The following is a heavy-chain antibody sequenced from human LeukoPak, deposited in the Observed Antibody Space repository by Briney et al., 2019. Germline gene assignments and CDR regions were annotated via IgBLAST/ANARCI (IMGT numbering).Heavy chain of an antibody. Sequence: SETLSLTCTVSGGSISSYYWSWIRQPPGKGLEWIGYIYYSGSTNYNPSLKSRVTISVDTSKNQFSLKLSSVTAADTAVYYCARVFRGYSYGPFDYRGQGTLVTVSS. D-gene: IGHD5-18*01. CDR1: GGSISSYY. V-gene: IGHV4-59*01. CDR2: IYYSGST. J-gene: IGHJ4*02. CDR3: ARVFRGYSYGPFDY.